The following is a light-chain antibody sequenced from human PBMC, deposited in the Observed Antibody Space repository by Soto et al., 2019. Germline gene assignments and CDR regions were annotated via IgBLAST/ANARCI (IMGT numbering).Light chain of an antibody. CDR1: QSISTW. CDR2: KAI. CDR3: QQYNSYWT. J-gene: IGKJ1*01. Sequence: DIQMTQSPSTLSASVGDRVTITCRASQSISTWLAWYQQKPGKAPKLLIYKAINLQSGVPSRFSGSGSGTEFSLTISSLQPDDFATYYCQQYNSYWTFGQGTKVEIK. V-gene: IGKV1-5*03.